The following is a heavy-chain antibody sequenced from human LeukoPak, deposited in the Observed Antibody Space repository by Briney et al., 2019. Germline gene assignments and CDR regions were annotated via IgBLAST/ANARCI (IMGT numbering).Heavy chain of an antibody. CDR1: GFTFSSYW. V-gene: IGHV3-74*01. CDR2: INSDGSST. CDR3: ARGLTMVRGVPDY. Sequence: GGSLRLPCAASGFTFSSYWMHWVRQAPGKGLVWVSRINSDGSSTSYADSVKGRFTISRDNAKNTLYLQMNSLRAEDTAVYYCARGLTMVRGVPDYWGQGTLVTVSS. D-gene: IGHD3-10*01. J-gene: IGHJ4*02.